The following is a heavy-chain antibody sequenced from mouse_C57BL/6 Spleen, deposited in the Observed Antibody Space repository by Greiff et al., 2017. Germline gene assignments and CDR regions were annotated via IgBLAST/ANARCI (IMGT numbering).Heavy chain of an antibody. CDR2: ISDGGSYT. V-gene: IGHV5-4*01. Sequence: EVHLVESGGGLVKPGGSLKLSCAASGFTFSSYAMSWVRQTPEKRLEWVATISDGGSYTYYPDNVKGRFTIFRDNAKNNLYLQMSHLKSEDTAMYYCARAGDYDRFYAMDYWGQGTSVTVSS. CDR1: GFTFSSYA. D-gene: IGHD2-4*01. CDR3: ARAGDYDRFYAMDY. J-gene: IGHJ4*01.